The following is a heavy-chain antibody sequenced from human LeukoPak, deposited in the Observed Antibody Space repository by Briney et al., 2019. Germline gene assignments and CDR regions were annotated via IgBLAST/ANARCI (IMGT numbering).Heavy chain of an antibody. J-gene: IGHJ5*02. V-gene: IGHV1-69*01. CDR3: AREEQRWFDP. CDR1: GGTFSSYA. CDR2: IIPIFGTA. D-gene: IGHD6-25*01. Sequence: SVTVSFKASGGTFSSYAISWVRQAPGQGLEWMGGIIPIFGTANYAQKFQGRVTITADESTSTAYMELSSLRSEDTAVYYCAREEQRWFDPWGQGTLVTVSS.